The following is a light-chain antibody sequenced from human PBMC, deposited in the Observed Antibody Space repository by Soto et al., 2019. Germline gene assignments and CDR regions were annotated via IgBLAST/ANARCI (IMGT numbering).Light chain of an antibody. V-gene: IGLV2-14*03. CDR3: TSFTSSNTWV. J-gene: IGLJ3*02. CDR2: EVS. Sequence: QSVLTQPASVSGSPGQSITISCTGTSSDIGGYNRVSWSQQHPGDAPKLMIYEVSNRPSGVSNRFSGSKSGNTASLTISGLQPEDEAHYYCTSFTSSNTWVFGGGTKVTVL. CDR1: SSDIGGYNR.